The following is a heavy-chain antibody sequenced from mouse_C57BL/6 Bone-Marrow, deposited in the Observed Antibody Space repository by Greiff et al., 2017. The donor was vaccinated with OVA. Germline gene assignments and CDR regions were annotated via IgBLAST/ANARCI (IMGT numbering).Heavy chain of an antibody. Sequence: QVQLQQPGAELVKPGASVKLSCKASGYTFTSYWMHWVKQRPGQGLEWIGMIHPNSGSTNYNEKFKDKATLTADKSSSTAYMLLSSLTSEDSAVYYCARWGFYWYFDVWGTGTTVTVSS. V-gene: IGHV1-64*01. J-gene: IGHJ1*03. CDR2: IHPNSGST. CDR1: GYTFTSYW. CDR3: ARWGFYWYFDV.